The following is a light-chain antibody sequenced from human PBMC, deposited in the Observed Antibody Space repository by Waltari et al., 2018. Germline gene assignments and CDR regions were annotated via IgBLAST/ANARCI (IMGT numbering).Light chain of an antibody. V-gene: IGKV3-11*01. CDR2: DAS. Sequence: EIVLTQSPATLSLSPGERATLSCRASQSLTTSLAWYQQKPGRAPRLLIYDASNRATGIPARFSGSASGTDFTLTISSLEPEDFAVYYCQQRSNWPLTFGGGTKVEIK. CDR3: QQRSNWPLT. J-gene: IGKJ4*01. CDR1: QSLTTS.